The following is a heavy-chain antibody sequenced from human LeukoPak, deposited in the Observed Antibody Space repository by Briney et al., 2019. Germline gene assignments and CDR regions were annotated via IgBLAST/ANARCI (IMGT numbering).Heavy chain of an antibody. CDR3: ARMNSLLWFGEFGDDAFDI. J-gene: IGHJ3*02. D-gene: IGHD3-10*01. CDR1: GGSFSGYY. CDR2: INHSGST. Sequence: SETLSLTCAVYGGSFSGYYWSWIRQPPGKGLEWIGEINHSGSTNYNPSLKSRVTISVDTSKNQFSLKLSSVTAADTAVYYCARMNSLLWFGEFGDDAFDIWGQGTMVTVSS. V-gene: IGHV4-34*01.